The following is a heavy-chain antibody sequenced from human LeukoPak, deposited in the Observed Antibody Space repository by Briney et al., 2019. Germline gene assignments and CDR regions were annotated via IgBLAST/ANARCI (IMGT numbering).Heavy chain of an antibody. V-gene: IGHV1-46*01. D-gene: IGHD1-26*01. CDR3: ARGLSGSYGGNAFDI. J-gene: IGHJ3*02. Sequence: ASVKVSCKASGYTFTGYYMHWVRQAPGQGLEWMGIINPSGGSTTYAQKLQGRVTMTEDMSTSTVYMELSSLRSEDTAVYYCARGLSGSYGGNAFDIWGQGTMVTVSS. CDR2: INPSGGST. CDR1: GYTFTGYY.